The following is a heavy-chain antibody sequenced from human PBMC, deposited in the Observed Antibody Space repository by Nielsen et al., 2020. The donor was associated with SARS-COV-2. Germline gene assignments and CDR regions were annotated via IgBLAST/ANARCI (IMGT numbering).Heavy chain of an antibody. CDR3: ARQSGGVNWYFDL. CDR2: IDPSDSYT. D-gene: IGHD2-8*02. J-gene: IGHJ2*01. Sequence: GESLKISCKGSGYSFTTYWISWVRQMPGKGLEWMGRIDPSDSYTNYSPSFQGHVTISADKSISTAYLQWSSLKASDTAMYYCARQSGGVNWYFDLWGRGTLVTVSS. CDR1: GYSFTTYW. V-gene: IGHV5-10-1*01.